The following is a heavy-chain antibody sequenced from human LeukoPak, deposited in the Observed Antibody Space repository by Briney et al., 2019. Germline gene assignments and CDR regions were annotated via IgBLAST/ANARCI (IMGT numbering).Heavy chain of an antibody. CDR1: GIRFNDYW. D-gene: IGHD1-14*01. CDR2: IKEDGGEM. CDR3: ASGMIEFDY. V-gene: IGHV3-7*01. J-gene: IGHJ4*02. Sequence: PGGSLRLSCTVSGIRFNDYWMSWARQAPGKGLEWVANIKEDGGEMYYVDSVKGRFIISRDNAKNSVYLQMNILRVEDTAVYYCASGMIEFDYWGQGTLVTVSS.